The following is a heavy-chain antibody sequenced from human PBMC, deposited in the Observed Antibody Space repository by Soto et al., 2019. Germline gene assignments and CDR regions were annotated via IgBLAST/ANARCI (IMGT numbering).Heavy chain of an antibody. CDR1: GFTFSSFA. Sequence: EVQLLESGGGLVQPGGSLRLSCAASGFTFSSFAMTWVRQAPGKGLEWVSSLTGSGDSTYYADSVKGRFTISRDNSKNTLYLQMNSLRADDTALYYCAKGTAVTTGDMAYWGQGTLVTVSS. J-gene: IGHJ4*02. CDR2: LTGSGDST. D-gene: IGHD4-17*01. V-gene: IGHV3-23*01. CDR3: AKGTAVTTGDMAY.